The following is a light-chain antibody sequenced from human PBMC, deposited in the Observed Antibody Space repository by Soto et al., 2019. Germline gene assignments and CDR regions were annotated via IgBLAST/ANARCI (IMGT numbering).Light chain of an antibody. Sequence: GLTQSPATLSLAPGERATLSCRASQSVSSYLAWYQQKPGQAPRLLIYDASNRATGIPARFSGSGSGTDFTLTISSLEPEDFAVYYCQQRTNCPLTFGGGTKVEIK. CDR3: QQRTNCPLT. V-gene: IGKV3-11*01. CDR2: DAS. J-gene: IGKJ4*01. CDR1: QSVSSY.